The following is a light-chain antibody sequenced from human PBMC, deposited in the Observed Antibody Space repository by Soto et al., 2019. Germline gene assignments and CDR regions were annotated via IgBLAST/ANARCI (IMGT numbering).Light chain of an antibody. CDR2: KAS. V-gene: IGKV1-5*03. CDR3: QHYNSYSEA. Sequence: DIQMTQSPSTLYGSVGDRVTITCRASQTISSWLAWYQQKPGKAPKLLIYKASTLKSGVPSRFSGSGSGTEFTLTISSLQPDDFATDYCQHYNSYSEAFGQGTKVEPK. CDR1: QTISSW. J-gene: IGKJ1*01.